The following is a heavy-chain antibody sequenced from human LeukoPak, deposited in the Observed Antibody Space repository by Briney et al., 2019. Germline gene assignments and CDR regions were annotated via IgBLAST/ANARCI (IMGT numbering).Heavy chain of an antibody. CDR2: IYSGGST. V-gene: IGHV3-66*01. CDR3: ARDLVRQQLVNYFDY. Sequence: GGSLRLSCAASGFTVSSNYMSWVRQAPGKGLEWDSVIYSGGSTYYADSVKGRFTISRDNSKNTPYLQMNSLRAEDTAVYYCARDLVRQQLVNYFDYWGQGTLVTVSS. D-gene: IGHD6-13*01. J-gene: IGHJ4*02. CDR1: GFTVSSNY.